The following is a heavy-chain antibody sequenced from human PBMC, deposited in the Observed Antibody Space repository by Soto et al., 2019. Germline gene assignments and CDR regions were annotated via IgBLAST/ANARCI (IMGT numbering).Heavy chain of an antibody. Sequence: QMQLQESGPGLVKPSETLSLSCTVSGGSISSYYWSWIRQPPGKGMEWIGYVHHSWGSSYNPSLLRRVAISLDTSKSQFSLKRTSVTAPDTVVYYCARQGCGALHGLVDVWGKGTTVSVSS. D-gene: IGHD1-26*01. V-gene: IGHV4-59*08. CDR3: ARQGCGALHGLVDV. CDR2: VHHSWGS. J-gene: IGHJ6*04. CDR1: GGSISSYY.